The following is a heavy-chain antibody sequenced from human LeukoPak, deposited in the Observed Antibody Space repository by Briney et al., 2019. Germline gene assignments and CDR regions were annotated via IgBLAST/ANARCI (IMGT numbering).Heavy chain of an antibody. CDR1: GFTFSSYA. V-gene: IGHV3-9*01. CDR2: ISWNSGSI. D-gene: IGHD2-21*02. Sequence: GGSLRLSCAASGFTFSSYAMHWVRQAPGKGLEWVSGISWNSGSIGYADSVKGRFTISRDNAKNSLYLQMNSLRAEDTAVYYCAKDLERHIVVVTASAVDYWGQGTLVTVSS. CDR3: AKDLERHIVVVTASAVDY. J-gene: IGHJ4*02.